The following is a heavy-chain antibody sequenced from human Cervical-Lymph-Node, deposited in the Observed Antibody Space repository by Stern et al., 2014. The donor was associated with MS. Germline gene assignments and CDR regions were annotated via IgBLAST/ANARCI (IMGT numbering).Heavy chain of an antibody. V-gene: IGHV1-18*01. J-gene: IGHJ3*01. CDR3: AILRGHGFCRGGSCSGGNGFDV. CDR2: ISGYRGNT. Sequence: QVQLVQSGPEVKKPGASVKVSCQASVNRFINFDITWVRQAPGQGLEWMGWISGYRGNTDYAHKLQGRVTMTTDTSTGTAYMDLRSLRSDDTAVYYCAILRGHGFCRGGSCSGGNGFDVWGQGTMVTVSS. CDR1: VNRFINFD. D-gene: IGHD2-15*01.